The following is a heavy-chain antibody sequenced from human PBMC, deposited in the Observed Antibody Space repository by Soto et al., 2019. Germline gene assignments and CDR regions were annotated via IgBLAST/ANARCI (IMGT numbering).Heavy chain of an antibody. CDR1: GYTFTSYY. V-gene: IGHV1-46*01. Sequence: ASVKVSCKASGYTFTSYYMRWVRQAPGQGLEWMGIINPSGGSTSYAQKFQGRVTMTRDTSTSTVYMELSSLRSEDTAVYYCASLGYCSGGSCYGMDVWGLGTTVTVSS. CDR2: INPSGGST. CDR3: ASLGYCSGGSCYGMDV. D-gene: IGHD2-15*01. J-gene: IGHJ6*02.